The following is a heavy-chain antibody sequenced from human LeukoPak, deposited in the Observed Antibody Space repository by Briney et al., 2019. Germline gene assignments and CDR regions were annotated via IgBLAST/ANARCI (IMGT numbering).Heavy chain of an antibody. CDR3: ANRDF. Sequence: GGSLRLSCVASGFTFSSYSMNWVRQAPGKGLELVSYISSSISTIYYADPVKGRFTISRDNAKNSLYLQMNSLRDEDTAVFYCANRDFWGQGTLATVPS. V-gene: IGHV3-48*02. CDR1: GFTFSSYS. D-gene: IGHD1-14*01. J-gene: IGHJ4*02. CDR2: ISSSISTI.